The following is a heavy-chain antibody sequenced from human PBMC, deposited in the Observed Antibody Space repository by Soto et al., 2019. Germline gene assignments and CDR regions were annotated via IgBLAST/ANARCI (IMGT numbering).Heavy chain of an antibody. Sequence: SGPTLVNPTQTLTLTCTVSGFSLTTPGMRMSWLRQPPGKALEWRGRGDWDDEKFYHPYPTTRLTISKGTSQHRVVLTWANVDPVDTATYYCARMKPLGTYYFAFGGHGSLVTVSS. D-gene: IGHD7-27*01. CDR2: GDWDDEK. V-gene: IGHV2-70*04. CDR1: GFSLTTPGMR. J-gene: IGHJ4*01. CDR3: ARMKPLGTYYFAF.